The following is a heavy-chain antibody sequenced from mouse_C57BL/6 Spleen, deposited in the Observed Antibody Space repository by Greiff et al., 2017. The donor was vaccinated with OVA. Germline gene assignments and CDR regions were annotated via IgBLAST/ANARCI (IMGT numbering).Heavy chain of an antibody. CDR3: ARQRTTVVEDYFDY. CDR2: ISSGGSYT. CDR1: GFTFSSYG. Sequence: EVHLVESGGDLVKPGGSLKLSCAASGFTFSSYGMSWVRQTPDKRLEWVATISSGGSYTYYPDSVKGRFTISRDNAKNTLYLQMSSLKSEDTAMYYCARQRTTVVEDYFDYWGQGTTLTVSS. V-gene: IGHV5-6*01. J-gene: IGHJ2*01. D-gene: IGHD1-1*01.